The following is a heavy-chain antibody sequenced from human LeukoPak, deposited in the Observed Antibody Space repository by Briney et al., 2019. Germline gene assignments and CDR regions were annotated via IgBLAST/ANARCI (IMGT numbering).Heavy chain of an antibody. CDR1: GGSIIGYY. V-gene: IGHV4-59*01. CDR3: ARVDYTTSSPYLLPDS. CDR2: IYYSGST. J-gene: IGHJ4*02. Sequence: SETLSLTCTVSGGSIIGYYWSWIRQPPGKGLEWIGYIYYSGSTNYNPSLKSRVTISVDTSKNQLSLRLNSVTAADTAVYYCARVDYTTSSPYLLPDSWGQGTLVTVSS. D-gene: IGHD6-6*01.